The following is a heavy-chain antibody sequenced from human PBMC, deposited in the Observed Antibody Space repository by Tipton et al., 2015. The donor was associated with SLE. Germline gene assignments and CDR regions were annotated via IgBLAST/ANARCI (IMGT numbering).Heavy chain of an antibody. CDR2: ISWNTGIR. CDR3: ARGGFYPGPGNQYYFDY. J-gene: IGHJ4*02. V-gene: IGHV3-9*01. Sequence: SLRLSCAASGFTFDDYAMHWVRQAPGKGLEWVSGISWNTGIRGYADSVKGRFTISRDNAKNSLYLQMNSLRSEDTALYYCARGGFYPGPGNQYYFDYWGQGTLVTVSS. CDR1: GFTFDDYA. D-gene: IGHD3-16*02.